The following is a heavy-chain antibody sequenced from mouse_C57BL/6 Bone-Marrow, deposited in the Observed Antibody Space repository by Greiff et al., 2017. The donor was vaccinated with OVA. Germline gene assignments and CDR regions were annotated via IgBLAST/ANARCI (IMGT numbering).Heavy chain of an antibody. CDR2: ISDGGSYT. Sequence: EVQRVESGGGLVKPGGSLKLSCAASGFTFSSYAMPWVRQTPEKGLEWVATISDGGSYTYYPDNVKGRFTISRDNAKNTLYLQMSHLKSEDTAMYYCARDTRRSHFDYWGQGTTLTVSS. J-gene: IGHJ2*01. CDR3: ARDTRRSHFDY. CDR1: GFTFSSYA. V-gene: IGHV5-4*01. D-gene: IGHD1-1*01.